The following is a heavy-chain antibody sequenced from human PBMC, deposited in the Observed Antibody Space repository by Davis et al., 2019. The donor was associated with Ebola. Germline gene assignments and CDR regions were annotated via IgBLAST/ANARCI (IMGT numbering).Heavy chain of an antibody. Sequence: NVSCKGSGYHFPSHWIGWVRQMPGKGLAWMGVIYPFDSDTRYRPSFQGQVTISTDIPISTAYLQWSSLKASDTAMYYCARQGSVYQLLQRTFDNWGQGTMVTVSS. CDR1: GYHFPSHW. J-gene: IGHJ3*02. CDR3: ARQGSVYQLLQRTFDN. CDR2: IYPFDSDT. D-gene: IGHD2-2*01. V-gene: IGHV5-51*01.